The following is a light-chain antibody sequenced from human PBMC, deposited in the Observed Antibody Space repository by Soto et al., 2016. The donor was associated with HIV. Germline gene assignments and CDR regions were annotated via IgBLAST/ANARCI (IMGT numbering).Light chain of an antibody. V-gene: IGLV3-1*01. J-gene: IGLJ2*01. CDR2: QDT. CDR1: KLGDKY. CDR3: QAWDTNTGV. Sequence: SYELTQPPSVSVSPGQTATITCSGDKLGDKYVCWYQQKPGQSPALLIYQDTIRPSGIPERFSGNTATLTISGTQAMDEADYYCQAWDTNTGVFGGGTELTVL.